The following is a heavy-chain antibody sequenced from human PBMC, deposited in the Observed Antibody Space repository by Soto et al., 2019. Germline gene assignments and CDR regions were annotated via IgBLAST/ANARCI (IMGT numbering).Heavy chain of an antibody. CDR2: INSNGGST. Sequence: GGSLRLSCAASGYTFSTYAMHWVRQAPGKGLEYVSVINSNGGSTFYANSVKGRFTISRDNSKNTLYPQMGSLRVEDTGVYYCARAPGYSGYDALDYWGQGTLVTVSS. CDR3: ARAPGYSGYDALDY. V-gene: IGHV3-64*01. CDR1: GYTFSTYA. D-gene: IGHD5-12*01. J-gene: IGHJ4*02.